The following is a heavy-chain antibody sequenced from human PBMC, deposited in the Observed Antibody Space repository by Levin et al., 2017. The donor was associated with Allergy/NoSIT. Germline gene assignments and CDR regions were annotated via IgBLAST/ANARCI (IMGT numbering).Heavy chain of an antibody. D-gene: IGHD4-17*01. CDR1: GFTFSGSA. CDR2: IRSKANSYAT. J-gene: IGHJ4*02. Sequence: GESLKISCAASGFTFSGSAMHWVRQASGKGLEWVGRIRSKANSYATAYAASVKGRFTIPRDDSKNMAYLQMNSLKTEDAAVYYCTRLRGDYATQTLDYWGQGTLVTVAA. CDR3: TRLRGDYATQTLDY. V-gene: IGHV3-73*01.